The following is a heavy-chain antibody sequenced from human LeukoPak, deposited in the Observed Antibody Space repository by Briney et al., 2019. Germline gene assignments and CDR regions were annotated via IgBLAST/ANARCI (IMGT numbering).Heavy chain of an antibody. V-gene: IGHV1-24*01. CDR1: GYTLAELS. CDR3: ARDSGYCTNGVCYRSSWFDP. CDR2: FDPEDGET. Sequence: PGASVKVSCKVSGYTLAELSMHWVRQAPGKGLEWMGGFDPEDGETICAQKFQGRVTMTEDTSTDTAYMELSSLRSEDTAVYYCARDSGYCTNGVCYRSSWFDPWGQGTLVTVSS. D-gene: IGHD2-8*01. J-gene: IGHJ5*02.